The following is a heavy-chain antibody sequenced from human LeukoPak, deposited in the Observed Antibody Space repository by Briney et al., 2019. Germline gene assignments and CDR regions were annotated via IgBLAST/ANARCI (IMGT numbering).Heavy chain of an antibody. J-gene: IGHJ4*02. V-gene: IGHV3-23*01. CDR3: AKDRDRITMIVLVIISGYFDY. Sequence: GGSLRLSCAASGFTFSSYAMSWVRQAPGKGLEWVSAISGSGGSTYYADSVKGRFTISRDNSKNTLYLQMNSLRAEGTAVYYCAKDRDRITMIVLVIISGYFDYWGQGTLVTVS. CDR2: ISGSGGST. D-gene: IGHD3-22*01. CDR1: GFTFSSYA.